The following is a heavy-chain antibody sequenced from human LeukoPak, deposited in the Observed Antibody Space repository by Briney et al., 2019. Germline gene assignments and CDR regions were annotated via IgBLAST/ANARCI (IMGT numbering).Heavy chain of an antibody. V-gene: IGHV4-34*01. CDR2: IYHSGST. CDR1: GGSFSGYY. J-gene: IGHJ6*03. Sequence: SETLSLTCAVNGGSFSGYYWSWIRQPPGKGLEWIGEIYHSGSTNYNPSLKSRVTISVDKSKNQFSLKLSSVTAADTAVYYCARLPVYSGGYYYYYYMDVWGKGTTVTVSS. CDR3: ARLPVYSGGYYYYYYMDV. D-gene: IGHD1-26*01.